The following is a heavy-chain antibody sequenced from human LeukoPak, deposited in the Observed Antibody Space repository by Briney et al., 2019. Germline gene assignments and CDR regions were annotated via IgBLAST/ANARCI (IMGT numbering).Heavy chain of an antibody. J-gene: IGHJ4*02. Sequence: GGSLRLSCAASGXTFSSYAMSWVRQAPGKGQEWVSYISSSLSSIYYADSVKGRFTISRDNAKNSLYLQMSSLRREDTAVYFCVRGPRYSGYDYFDYWGQGTVVTVSS. CDR3: VRGPRYSGYDYFDY. CDR2: ISSSLSSI. CDR1: GXTFSSYA. V-gene: IGHV3-48*01. D-gene: IGHD5-12*01.